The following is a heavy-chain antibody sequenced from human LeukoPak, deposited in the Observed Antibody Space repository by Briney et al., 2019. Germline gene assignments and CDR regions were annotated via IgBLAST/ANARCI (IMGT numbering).Heavy chain of an antibody. V-gene: IGHV4-61*02. D-gene: IGHD2-15*01. CDR3: ARYCSGGSCYSPKFDY. J-gene: IGHJ4*02. Sequence: PSETLSLTCTVSGGSISSGSYYWSWLRQPAGKGLEWIGRIYTSGSTNYNPSLKSRVTISVDTSKNQFSLKLSSVTAADTAVYYCARYCSGGSCYSPKFDYWGQGTLVTVSS. CDR1: GGSISSGSYY. CDR2: IYTSGST.